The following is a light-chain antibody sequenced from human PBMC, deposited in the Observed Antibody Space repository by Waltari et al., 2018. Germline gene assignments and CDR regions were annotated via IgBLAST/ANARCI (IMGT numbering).Light chain of an antibody. CDR2: WAS. CDR3: QQYYSTPLT. V-gene: IGKV4-1*01. CDR1: PSVLYSSNNKNY. J-gene: IGKJ4*01. Sequence: IVMTQSPDSLAVSLGERAPINCKSSPSVLYSSNNKNYLAWFQQKPGQPPKLLIYWASTRESGVPDRFRGSGSGTDFTLTISSLQAEDVAVYYCQQYYSTPLTFGGGTKVEIK.